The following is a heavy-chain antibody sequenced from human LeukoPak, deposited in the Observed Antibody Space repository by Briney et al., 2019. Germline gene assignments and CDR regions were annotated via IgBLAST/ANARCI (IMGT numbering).Heavy chain of an antibody. Sequence: ASVNVSCKASGYRFTSYGFNWVRQAPGQGLEWMGWINAYNGNTNYAQKVQGRVTMTTDTSTSTAYMELRSLRSDDTAVYYCAKWGRGELPFTDYWGQGTLVTVSS. CDR1: GYRFTSYG. D-gene: IGHD3-16*01. CDR2: INAYNGNT. V-gene: IGHV1-18*01. CDR3: AKWGRGELPFTDY. J-gene: IGHJ4*02.